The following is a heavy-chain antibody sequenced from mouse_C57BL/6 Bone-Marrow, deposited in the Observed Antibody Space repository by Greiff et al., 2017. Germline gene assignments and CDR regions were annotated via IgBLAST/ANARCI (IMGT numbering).Heavy chain of an antibody. J-gene: IGHJ1*03. Sequence: EVKLQESGAELVRPGASVKLSCTASGFNIKDDYMHWVKQRPEQGLEWIGWIDPENGDTEYASKFPGKDTITADTSSNTAYLQLSSLTAEDTAVYYCTFYDYGSSSCWYFDVWGTGTTVTVSS. CDR1: GFNIKDDY. CDR3: TFYDYGSSSCWYFDV. D-gene: IGHD1-1*01. V-gene: IGHV14-4*01. CDR2: IDPENGDT.